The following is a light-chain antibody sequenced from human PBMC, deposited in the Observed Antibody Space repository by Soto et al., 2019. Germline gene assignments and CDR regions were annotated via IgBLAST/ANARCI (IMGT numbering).Light chain of an antibody. V-gene: IGKV3-15*01. CDR3: QQYNNWRT. CDR2: GAS. CDR1: QGVSSN. Sequence: EIVMTQSPATLSVSPVERATLSCRASQGVSSNLSWYQQKPGQAPRLLIYGASTRATGIPARFSGSGSGTEFTLTISSLQSEAFAVYYCQQYNNWRTFGQGTKVDIK. J-gene: IGKJ1*01.